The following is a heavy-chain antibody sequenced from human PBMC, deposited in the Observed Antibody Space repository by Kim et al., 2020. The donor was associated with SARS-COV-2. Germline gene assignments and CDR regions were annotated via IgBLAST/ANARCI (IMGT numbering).Heavy chain of an antibody. V-gene: IGHV1-2*02. D-gene: IGHD3-3*01. CDR3: ARVPPADYDFWSGYYGDY. Sequence: ASVKVSCKASGYTFTGYYMHWVRQAPGQGLEWMGWINPNSGGTNYAQKFQGRVTMTRDTSISTAYMELSRLRSDDTAVYYCARVPPADYDFWSGYYGDYWGQGTLVTVSS. J-gene: IGHJ4*02. CDR1: GYTFTGYY. CDR2: INPNSGGT.